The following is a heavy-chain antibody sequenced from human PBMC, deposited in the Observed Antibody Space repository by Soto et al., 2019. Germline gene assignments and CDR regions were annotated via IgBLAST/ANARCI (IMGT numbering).Heavy chain of an antibody. Sequence: PGGSLRLSCAASGFTFSSYAMSWVRQAPGKGPEWVSAISGSGGSTYYADSVKGRFTISRDNSKNTLYLQMNSLRAEDTAVYYCAKDRHQVALEPLVDYWGQGTLVTVSS. CDR3: AKDRHQVALEPLVDY. D-gene: IGHD5-12*01. CDR2: ISGSGGST. CDR1: GFTFSSYA. V-gene: IGHV3-23*01. J-gene: IGHJ4*02.